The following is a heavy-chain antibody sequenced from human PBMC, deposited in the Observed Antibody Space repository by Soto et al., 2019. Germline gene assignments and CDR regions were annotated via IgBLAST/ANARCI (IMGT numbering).Heavy chain of an antibody. J-gene: IGHJ5*02. CDR3: ARDGLYYDILTGYPNWFDP. CDR2: ISAYNGNT. D-gene: IGHD3-9*01. CDR1: GYTFTSYG. V-gene: IGHV1-18*04. Sequence: ASVKVSCKASGYTFTSYGISWVRQAPGQGLEWMGWISAYNGNTNYAQKLQGRVTMTTDTSTSTAYMGLRSLRSDDTAVYYCARDGLYYDILTGYPNWFDPWGQGTLVTVSS.